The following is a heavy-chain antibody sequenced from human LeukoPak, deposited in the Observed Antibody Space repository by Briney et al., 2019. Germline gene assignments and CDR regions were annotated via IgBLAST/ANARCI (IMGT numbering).Heavy chain of an antibody. CDR2: ISSSSSYI. CDR1: GFTFSSYS. D-gene: IGHD3-22*01. V-gene: IGHV3-21*04. CDR3: ARALHYYDSSGIGY. J-gene: IGHJ4*02. Sequence: GGSLRLSCAASGFTFSSYSMNWVRQAPGKGLEWVSSISSSSSYIYYADSVKGRFTISRDNAKNSLYLQMNSLRSEDTAVYYCARALHYYDSSGIGYWGQGTLVTVSS.